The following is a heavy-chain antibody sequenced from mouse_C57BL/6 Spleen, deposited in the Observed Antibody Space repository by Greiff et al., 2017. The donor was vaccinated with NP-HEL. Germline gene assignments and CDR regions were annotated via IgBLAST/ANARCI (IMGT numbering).Heavy chain of an antibody. CDR2: IYPSDSET. CDR1: GYTFTSYW. CDR3: ARSLPRYFDY. D-gene: IGHD2-10*01. J-gene: IGHJ2*01. Sequence: QVLLQQPGAELVRPGSSVKLSCKASGYTFTSYWLDWVKQRPGPGLEWIGNIYPSDSETPYNQKFKDKATLTVDKSSSTAYMQLSSLTSEDSAVYYCARSLPRYFDYWGQGTTLTVSS. V-gene: IGHV1-61*01.